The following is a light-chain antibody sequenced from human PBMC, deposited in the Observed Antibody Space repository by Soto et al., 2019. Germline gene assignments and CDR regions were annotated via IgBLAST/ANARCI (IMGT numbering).Light chain of an antibody. Sequence: QSALTQPASVSGSPGQSITISCRGTSSDVGGYNYVSWYQQHPGKAPKLMIYEVSNRPSGVSNRFSGSKSGNTASLTISGLQAEDEADYYCSSADSSPYVFGTGTKVTVL. J-gene: IGLJ1*01. CDR1: SSDVGGYNY. CDR3: SSADSSPYV. CDR2: EVS. V-gene: IGLV2-14*01.